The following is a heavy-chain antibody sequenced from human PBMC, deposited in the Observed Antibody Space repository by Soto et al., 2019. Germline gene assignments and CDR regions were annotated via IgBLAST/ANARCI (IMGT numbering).Heavy chain of an antibody. CDR3: AKGPRNWGVDY. J-gene: IGHJ4*02. V-gene: IGHV1-8*01. D-gene: IGHD7-27*01. Sequence: QVQLVQSGAEVKKPGASVKVSCKASTYTFTNYDINWFRQATGQGLEWMGWMNPTNGNTGYAQHFQGRVTMTRSTSITTADMELSSLRSEDTAVYYCAKGPRNWGVDYWGQGTLVTVSS. CDR1: TYTFTNYD. CDR2: MNPTNGNT.